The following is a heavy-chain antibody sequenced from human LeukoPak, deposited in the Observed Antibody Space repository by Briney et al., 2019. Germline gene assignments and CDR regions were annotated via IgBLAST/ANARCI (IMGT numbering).Heavy chain of an antibody. Sequence: SETLSLTCNVSGGSISNYYWSWIRQPPGKEPEWIGYIYYRGRTNYNPSLKSRVTISVDTSKNQFSLKLSSVTAADTAVYYCARGPRGINWYFDLWGRGTLDTVSS. D-gene: IGHD3-16*01. J-gene: IGHJ2*01. CDR3: ARGPRGINWYFDL. V-gene: IGHV4-59*12. CDR2: IYYRGRT. CDR1: GGSISNYY.